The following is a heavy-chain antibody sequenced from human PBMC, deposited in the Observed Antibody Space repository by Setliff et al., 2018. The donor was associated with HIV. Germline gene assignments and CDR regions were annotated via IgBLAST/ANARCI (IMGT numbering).Heavy chain of an antibody. CDR2: INANKGNT. CDR1: GYSLTKYA. V-gene: IGHV1-3*01. CDR3: ARDKTSRYYYTGSAYSDYFDF. Sequence: ASVKVSCKASGYSLTKYALHWVRQAPGQRLEWMGWINANKGNTKYSQKFQGRVTITWDTSASAAYMELSSLRSEDAAVYYCARDKTSRYYYTGSAYSDYFDFWGQGTLVTVSS. D-gene: IGHD3-10*01. J-gene: IGHJ4*02.